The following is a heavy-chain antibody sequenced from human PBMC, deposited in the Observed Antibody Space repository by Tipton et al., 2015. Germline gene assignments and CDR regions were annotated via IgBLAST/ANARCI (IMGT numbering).Heavy chain of an antibody. J-gene: IGHJ2*01. Sequence: SLRLSCAASGFTFSSYWMHWVRQAPGKGLEWVSSISSSSSYIYYGDSMKGRFTISRDNAKKSLYLQMNSLRAEDTAVYYCARGWGLDTGNYHDWYFDLWGRGTLVIVSS. CDR1: GFTFSSYW. CDR3: ARGWGLDTGNYHDWYFDL. CDR2: ISSSSSYI. D-gene: IGHD1-1*01. V-gene: IGHV3-21*01.